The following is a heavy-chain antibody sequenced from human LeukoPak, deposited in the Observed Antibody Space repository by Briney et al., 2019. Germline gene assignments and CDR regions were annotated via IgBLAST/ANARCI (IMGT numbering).Heavy chain of an antibody. Sequence: GGSLRLSCAASGFTFSSYAMSWVRQAPGKGLEWVSAISGSGGSTYYADSVKGRFTISRDNSKNTLYLQMNSLRAEDTAVYYCAKVRCGGDCYSDYYFDYWGQGTLVTVSS. J-gene: IGHJ4*02. CDR3: AKVRCGGDCYSDYYFDY. CDR1: GFTFSSYA. D-gene: IGHD2-21*02. V-gene: IGHV3-23*01. CDR2: ISGSGGST.